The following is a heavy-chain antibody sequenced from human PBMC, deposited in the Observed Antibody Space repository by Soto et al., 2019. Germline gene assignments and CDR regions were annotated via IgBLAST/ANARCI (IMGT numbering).Heavy chain of an antibody. Sequence: EVQLVESGGGLGQPGGSLRLSCAASGFTFSSYEMNWVRQAPGKGLEWVSYISSSGSTIYYADSVKGRFTISRDNAENSLYLQMNSLRAEDTAVYYCAREYATFEYWGQGTLVTVSS. V-gene: IGHV3-48*03. CDR2: ISSSGSTI. CDR3: AREYATFEY. CDR1: GFTFSSYE. D-gene: IGHD2-8*01. J-gene: IGHJ4*02.